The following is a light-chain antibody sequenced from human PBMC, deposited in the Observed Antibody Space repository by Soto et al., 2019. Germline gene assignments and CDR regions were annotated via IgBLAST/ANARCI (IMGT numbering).Light chain of an antibody. J-gene: IGKJ1*01. CDR3: QQYNNWWT. Sequence: VLTQAPDTLSVSPGVRATLSCRASQAINNNVAWYQLKDGQVPRLLIYGASTRAADVPARFSGGGSGTEFNLTINSLQSEDFAVYYCQQYNNWWTFGQGTKVDIK. CDR1: QAINNN. CDR2: GAS. V-gene: IGKV3-15*01.